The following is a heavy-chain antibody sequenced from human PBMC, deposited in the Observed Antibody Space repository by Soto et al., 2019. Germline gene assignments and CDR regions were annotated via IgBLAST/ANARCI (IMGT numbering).Heavy chain of an antibody. Sequence: EVQLVESGGGLVKPGGSLRLSCAASGFTFSNAWMNWVRQAPGKGLEWVGRIKSKTDGGTTDYAAPVKGRFTISRDASKNTLYLQMSSLKTEDTAVYYCTTDLRPFGADSGLHYWAQGTLVTVSS. V-gene: IGHV3-15*07. CDR1: GFTFSNAW. CDR2: IKSKTDGGTT. CDR3: TTDLRPFGADSGLHY. J-gene: IGHJ4*02. D-gene: IGHD2-21*02.